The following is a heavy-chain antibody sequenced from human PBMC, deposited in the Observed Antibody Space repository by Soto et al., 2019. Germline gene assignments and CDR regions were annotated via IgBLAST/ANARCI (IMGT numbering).Heavy chain of an antibody. V-gene: IGHV3-74*01. J-gene: IGHJ3*02. D-gene: IGHD3-16*01. CDR3: AKEGGRDDAFNT. CDR2: IDNGGTNT. CDR1: GYNFGGFL. Sequence: GGSLRLSFAGSGYNFGGFLMHWVRQAPGKGLVWVSRIDNGGTNTVYADAVKGRFTISRDNAKNTLYLQMNSLRAEDTAVYYCAKEGGRDDAFNTLGQGKMVTVS.